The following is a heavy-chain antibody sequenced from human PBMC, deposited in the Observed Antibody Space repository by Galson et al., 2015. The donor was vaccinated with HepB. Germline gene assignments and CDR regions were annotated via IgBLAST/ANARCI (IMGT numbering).Heavy chain of an antibody. J-gene: IGHJ6*02. CDR2: IYYSGST. D-gene: IGHD1-26*01. V-gene: IGHV4-39*07. Sequence: SETLSLTCAVYGGSFSSSSYYWGWIRQPPGKGLEWIGSIYYSGSTYYNPSLKSRVTISVDTSKNQFSLKLSSVTAADTAVYYCARDRFIVGAPNLGYYYYGMDVWGQGTTVTVSS. CDR3: ARDRFIVGAPNLGYYYYGMDV. CDR1: GGSFSSSSYY.